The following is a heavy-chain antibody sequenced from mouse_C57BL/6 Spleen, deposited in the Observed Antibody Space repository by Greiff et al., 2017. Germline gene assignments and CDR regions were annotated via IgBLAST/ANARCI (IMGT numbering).Heavy chain of an antibody. CDR3: ASGPGSPYYFDY. D-gene: IGHD1-1*01. J-gene: IGHJ2*01. CDR1: GYTFTSYW. V-gene: IGHV1-64*01. Sequence: QVQLQQPGAELVKPGASVKLSCKASGYTFTSYWMHWVKQRPGQGLEWIGMIHPNSGSTNYNEKFKSKDTLTVDKSSSTAYMQLSSLTSEDSAVYYCASGPGSPYYFDYWGQGTTLTVSS. CDR2: IHPNSGST.